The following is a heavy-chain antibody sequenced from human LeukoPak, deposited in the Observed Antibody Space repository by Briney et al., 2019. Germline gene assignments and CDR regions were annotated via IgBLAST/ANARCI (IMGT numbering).Heavy chain of an antibody. CDR1: GFTFSSYW. J-gene: IGHJ3*02. D-gene: IGHD6-19*01. CDR2: INTDGSST. Sequence: GGSLRLSCASSGFTFSSYWMHWVRQAPGKGLVWVSRINTDGSSTTYADSVKGRFTFSRDNAKNTLYLQMNSLRAEDTAVYYCAREEAVADAYDIWGQGTMVTVSS. V-gene: IGHV3-74*01. CDR3: AREEAVADAYDI.